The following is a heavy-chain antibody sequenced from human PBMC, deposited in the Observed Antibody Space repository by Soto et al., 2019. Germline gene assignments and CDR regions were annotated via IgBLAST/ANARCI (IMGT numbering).Heavy chain of an antibody. CDR3: AKDSNKYSSSLRGRYFDY. CDR1: GFPFSSYV. V-gene: IGHV3-23*01. Sequence: VGSLRLSCAASGFPFSSYVMAWVRQAPGRGLEWVSGTSGGGSNTFYADSVKGRFTISRDNSKNTLLLQMNSLGAEDTAVYYCAKDSNKYSSSLRGRYFDYWGQGIGVTVSS. D-gene: IGHD4-4*01. CDR2: TSGGGSNT. J-gene: IGHJ4*02.